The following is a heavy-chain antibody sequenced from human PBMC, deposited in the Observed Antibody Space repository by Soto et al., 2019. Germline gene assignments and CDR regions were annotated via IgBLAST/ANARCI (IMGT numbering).Heavy chain of an antibody. V-gene: IGHV4-34*01. D-gene: IGHD3-22*01. J-gene: IGHJ4*02. CDR3: ARATQFYHDSSGYSKNFDF. CDR1: GGSFSGYF. CDR2: INHIGIT. Sequence: SETLSLTCGVSGGSFSGYFWTWIRQPPGKGLEWIGEINHIGITNYNPSLRSRLSISIDTSKNQISLKLTSVTAADTAVYYCARATQFYHDSSGYSKNFDFWGQGTLVTVSS.